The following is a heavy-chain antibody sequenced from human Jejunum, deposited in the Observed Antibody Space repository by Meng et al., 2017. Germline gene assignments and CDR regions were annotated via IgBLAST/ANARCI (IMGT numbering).Heavy chain of an antibody. CDR3: AKKGSNGGNGFDF. CDR1: AFTFSNYA. D-gene: IGHD4-23*01. Sequence: EVQLVESGGDLVQHGGSLRLSCAASAFTFSNYAMSWVRQAPGKGLEWVSMISGSGDSINYADSVKGRFTVSRDNSRNTLYLQMNSLEADDTAVYYCAKKGSNGGNGFDFWGQGTLVTVSS. V-gene: IGHV3-23*04. J-gene: IGHJ4*02. CDR2: ISGSGDSI.